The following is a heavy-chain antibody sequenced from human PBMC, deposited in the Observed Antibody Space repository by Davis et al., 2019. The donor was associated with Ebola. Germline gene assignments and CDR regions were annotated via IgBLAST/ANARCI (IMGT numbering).Heavy chain of an antibody. CDR1: ASTFSTYE. Sequence: GGPLRPPCAAPASTFSTYEMTWVRQAPGKGLEWVSYISSSGSTIYNAHPVKGRFTTPRDNAKNSLYLQMNSLRAKDTAVYYCAGDSYSLYYYGMDVWGQGTTVTVSS. CDR3: AGDSYSLYYYGMDV. CDR2: ISSSGSTI. J-gene: IGHJ6*02. V-gene: IGHV3-48*03. D-gene: IGHD2-15*01.